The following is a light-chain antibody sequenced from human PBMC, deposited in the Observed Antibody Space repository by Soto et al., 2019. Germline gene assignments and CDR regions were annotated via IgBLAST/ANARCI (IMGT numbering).Light chain of an antibody. Sequence: EIVLTQSPATLSLSPGERATLSCRASQSVAGYLAWYQQKPGQAPRLLISDASNRATGIPARFSGTGSGTDFTLTISNLEPEDFAVYYCQQRISWPITLGQGTRLAIK. CDR1: QSVAGY. J-gene: IGKJ5*01. CDR2: DAS. CDR3: QQRISWPIT. V-gene: IGKV3-11*01.